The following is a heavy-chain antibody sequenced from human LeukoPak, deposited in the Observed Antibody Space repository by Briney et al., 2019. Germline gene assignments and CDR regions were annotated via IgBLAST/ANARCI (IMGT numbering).Heavy chain of an antibody. J-gene: IGHJ6*03. Sequence: SVKVSCKASGGTFSSYAISWVRQAPGQGLEWMGGIIPIFGTANYAQKFQGRVTITTDESTSTAYMELSSLRSEDTAVYYCARSGCSSTSCSIYYYYYMDVWGKGTTVTVSS. CDR3: ARSGCSSTSCSIYYYYYMDV. CDR1: GGTFSSYA. CDR2: IIPIFGTA. D-gene: IGHD2-2*01. V-gene: IGHV1-69*05.